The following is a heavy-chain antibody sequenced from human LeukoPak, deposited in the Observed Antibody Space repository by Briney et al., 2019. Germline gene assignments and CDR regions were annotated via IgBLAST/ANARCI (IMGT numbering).Heavy chain of an antibody. Sequence: QSGGSLRLSCAASGFTFSSYGMHWVRQAPGKGLEWVAVIWYDGSNKYYADSVKGRFTISRDNSKNTLYLQMNSLRAEDTAVYYCARDPRPTAPDYYYYGMDVWGQGTTVTVSS. CDR2: IWYDGSNK. CDR1: GFTFSSYG. J-gene: IGHJ6*02. V-gene: IGHV3-33*01. CDR3: ARDPRPTAPDYYYYGMDV. D-gene: IGHD2-2*01.